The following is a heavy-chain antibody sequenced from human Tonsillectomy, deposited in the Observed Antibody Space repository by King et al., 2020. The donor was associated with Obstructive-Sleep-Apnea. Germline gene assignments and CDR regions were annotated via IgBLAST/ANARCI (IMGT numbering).Heavy chain of an antibody. CDR3: ARELRGFSYGYGVGNGMDV. V-gene: IGHV4-31*03. CDR2: IYSSGST. Sequence: QLQESGPRLVKPSQTLSLTCTVSGGSISSGGSYWSWIRQHPEKGLEWIGNIYSSGSTHYNPSLRGRLSISVDTSKNQYSLKMNAVTDADTAVYFCARELRGFSYGYGVGNGMDVWGQGTTVSVSS. J-gene: IGHJ6*02. CDR1: GGSISSGGSY. D-gene: IGHD5-18*01.